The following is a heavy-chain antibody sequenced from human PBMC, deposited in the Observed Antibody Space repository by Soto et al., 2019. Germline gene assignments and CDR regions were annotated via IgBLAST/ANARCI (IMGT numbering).Heavy chain of an antibody. CDR3: TRGYGDYVRDY. V-gene: IGHV3-73*01. CDR2: IRSKANNYAT. D-gene: IGHD4-17*01. Sequence: EVQLVESGGGLVQPGESLKLSCAVSGFTFSGSAMHWVRQAFGKGLEWVGRIRSKANNYATAYAASVKGRFTISRDDSKNTAYLQMNSLKSEDTAVYYCTRGYGDYVRDYWGQGTLVTVSS. J-gene: IGHJ4*02. CDR1: GFTFSGSA.